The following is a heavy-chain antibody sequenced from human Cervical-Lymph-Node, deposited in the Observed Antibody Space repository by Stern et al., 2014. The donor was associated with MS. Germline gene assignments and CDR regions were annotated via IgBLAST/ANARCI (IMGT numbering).Heavy chain of an antibody. Sequence: QVQLGQSGAEVRKPGASVKVSCKASGYTFTSDDINWVRQAPGQGLEMMGWMNPDSGDTGFAQKFQGRVTMTRDTSITTAFMELTNLRSDDTAVYYCTKAWDSWGPGTLIIVSS. J-gene: IGHJ5*01. CDR2: MNPDSGDT. V-gene: IGHV1-8*01. CDR3: TKAWDS. CDR1: GYTFTSDD.